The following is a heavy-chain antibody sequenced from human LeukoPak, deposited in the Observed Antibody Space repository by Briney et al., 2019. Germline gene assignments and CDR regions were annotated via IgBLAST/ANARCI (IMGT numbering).Heavy chain of an antibody. CDR2: ISGSGGST. J-gene: IGHJ3*02. CDR1: GFTFSSYA. Sequence: GGSLKLSCAASGFTFSSYAMSWVRQAPGKGLEWVSAISGSGGSTYYADSVKGRFTISRDNSKNTLYLQMNSLRSDDTAVYYCARDGRLLDDAFDIWGQGTMVTVSS. CDR3: ARDGRLLDDAFDI. V-gene: IGHV3-23*01. D-gene: IGHD5-18*01.